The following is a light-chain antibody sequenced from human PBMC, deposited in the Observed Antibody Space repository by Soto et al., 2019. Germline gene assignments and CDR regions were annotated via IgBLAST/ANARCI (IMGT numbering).Light chain of an antibody. Sequence: MTQSPATLSLSPGERATLSCRASQSISSHLNWYQQKPGKAPNLLMYTASNLQSGVPSRFSGSGSGTDFTLTISSLQPEDFATYYCQQSYSTPISFGQGTRLEI. J-gene: IGKJ5*01. CDR1: QSISSH. V-gene: IGKV1-39*01. CDR3: QQSYSTPIS. CDR2: TAS.